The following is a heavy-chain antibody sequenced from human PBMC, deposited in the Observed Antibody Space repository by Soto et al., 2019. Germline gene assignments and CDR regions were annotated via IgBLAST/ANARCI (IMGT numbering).Heavy chain of an antibody. CDR2: MYNSGST. D-gene: IGHD6-19*01. V-gene: IGHV4-59*08. CDR1: GGSIRSYY. CDR3: AAGGKWLAFEY. J-gene: IGHJ4*02. Sequence: QVQLQELGPGLVKPSETLSLTCTVSGGSIRSYYWSWIRQPPGKGLEWIGCMYNSGSTNFNPSLNSRLTILEDTSKNQLSLKLSSVTAADTAVYYCAAGGKWLAFEYWGQGTLATVSS.